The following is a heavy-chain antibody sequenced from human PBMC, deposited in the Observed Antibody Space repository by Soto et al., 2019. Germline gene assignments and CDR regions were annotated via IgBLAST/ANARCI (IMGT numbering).Heavy chain of an antibody. V-gene: IGHV1-18*01. CDR3: ARERRPWGYIYGAYYYYYYGMDV. CDR1: GYTFTSYG. Sequence: QVQLVQSGAEVKKPGASVKVSCKASGYTFTSYGMSWVRQAPGQGLEWMGWISAYNGNTNYAQKLQGRVTMTTDTSTSTAYMELRSLRSDDTAVYYCARERRPWGYIYGAYYYYYYGMDVWGEGTTVTVSS. CDR2: ISAYNGNT. D-gene: IGHD5-18*01. J-gene: IGHJ6*04.